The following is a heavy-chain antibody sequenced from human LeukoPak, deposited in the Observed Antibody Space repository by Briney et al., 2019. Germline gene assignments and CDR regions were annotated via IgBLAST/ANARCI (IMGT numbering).Heavy chain of an antibody. J-gene: IGHJ4*02. CDR3: ARDLDGDSFYFDN. V-gene: IGHV4-4*07. D-gene: IGHD7-27*01. Sequence: PETLSLTCTVSGGPISGYYWSWIRQPAGKGLEWIGRFSTRGIINYNPSLKSRVTMSVDTSKNHFSLKLRSVTAADTAVYYCARDLDGDSFYFDNWGQGTLVTVSS. CDR2: FSTRGII. CDR1: GGPISGYY.